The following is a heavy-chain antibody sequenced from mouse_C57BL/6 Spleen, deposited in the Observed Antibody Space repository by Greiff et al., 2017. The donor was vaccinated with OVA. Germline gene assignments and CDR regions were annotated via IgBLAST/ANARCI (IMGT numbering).Heavy chain of an antibody. D-gene: IGHD2-2*01. V-gene: IGHV1-5*01. CDR2: IYPGNSDT. CDR3: TRPPLYGYDEGWFAY. J-gene: IGHJ3*01. CDR1: GYTFTSYW. Sequence: VQLQQSGTVLARPGASVKMSCKTSGYTFTSYWMHWVKQRPGQGLEWIGAIYPGNSDTSYNQKFKGKAKLTAVTSASTAYMELSSLTNEDSAVYYCTRPPLYGYDEGWFAYWGQGTLVTVSA.